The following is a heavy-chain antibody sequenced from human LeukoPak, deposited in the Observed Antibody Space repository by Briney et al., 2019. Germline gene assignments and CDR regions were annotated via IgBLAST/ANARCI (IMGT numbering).Heavy chain of an antibody. CDR1: GYSMSSGYY. D-gene: IGHD3-22*01. V-gene: IGHV4-38-2*02. J-gene: IGHJ3*02. CDR2: ISSSGST. Sequence: SETLSLTCNVSGYSMSSGYYWSWIRQPAGKGLEWIGRISSSGSTNYNPSLKSRVTISVDTSKNQFSLKLSSVTAADTAVYFCARGPYSYDSSGAFDIWGQGTMVTVSS. CDR3: ARGPYSYDSSGAFDI.